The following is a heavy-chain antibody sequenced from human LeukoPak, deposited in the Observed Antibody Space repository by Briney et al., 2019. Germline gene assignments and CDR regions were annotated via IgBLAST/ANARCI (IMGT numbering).Heavy chain of an antibody. D-gene: IGHD2/OR15-2a*01. CDR3: ARDCNRTYCYDY. CDR1: GFTFSSYG. J-gene: IGHJ4*02. CDR2: IRYDGSNK. Sequence: GGSLRLSCAASGFTFSSYGMHWVRQAPGKGLEWVAFIRYDGSNKYYADSVKGRFTISRDNSKNTLYLQMNSLRAEGTAVYYCARDCNRTYCYDYWGQGTLVTVSS. V-gene: IGHV3-30*02.